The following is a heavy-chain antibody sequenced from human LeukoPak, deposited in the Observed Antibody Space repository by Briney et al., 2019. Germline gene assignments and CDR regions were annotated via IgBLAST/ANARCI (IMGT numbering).Heavy chain of an antibody. CDR2: IYTSGGT. D-gene: IGHD3-10*01. Sequence: SETLSLTCTVSGRSISSYYGSWTRHPAGKGLEWIGRIYTSGGTNYNPSLKSRVTMSVDTSKNQFSLKLSSVTAADTTVYYCARDLSESGSXXNXFDYWGQGTLVTVSS. CDR1: GRSISSYY. J-gene: IGHJ4*02. V-gene: IGHV4-4*07. CDR3: ARDLSESGSXXNXFDY.